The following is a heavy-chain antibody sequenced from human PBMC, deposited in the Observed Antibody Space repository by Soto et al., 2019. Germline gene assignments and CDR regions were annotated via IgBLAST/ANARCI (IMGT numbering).Heavy chain of an antibody. Sequence: GGSLRLSCAASGFTFSDYYMSWIRQAPGKGLEWVSYISSSGSTIYYADSVKGRFTISRDNAKNSLYLQMNSLRAEDTAVYYCASAGVVVPNWFDPWGQGTLVTVSS. CDR1: GFTFSDYY. V-gene: IGHV3-11*01. J-gene: IGHJ5*02. CDR2: ISSSGSTI. D-gene: IGHD2-2*01. CDR3: ASAGVVVPNWFDP.